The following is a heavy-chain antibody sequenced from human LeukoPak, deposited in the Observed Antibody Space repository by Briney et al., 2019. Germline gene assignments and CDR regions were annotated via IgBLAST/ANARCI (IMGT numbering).Heavy chain of an antibody. J-gene: IGHJ4*02. Sequence: SETLSLTYAVYGGSFSGYYWSWIRQPPGKGLEWIGEINHSGSTYYNPSLKSRVTISVDTSKNQFSLKLSSVTAADTAVYYCARDVEMATMGGYWGQGTLVTVSS. D-gene: IGHD5-24*01. CDR1: GGSFSGYY. CDR2: INHSGST. V-gene: IGHV4-34*01. CDR3: ARDVEMATMGGY.